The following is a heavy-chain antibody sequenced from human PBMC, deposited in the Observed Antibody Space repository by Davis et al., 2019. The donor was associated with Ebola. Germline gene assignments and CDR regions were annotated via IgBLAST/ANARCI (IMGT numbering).Heavy chain of an antibody. D-gene: IGHD1-26*01. J-gene: IGHJ4*02. CDR1: GFTFSSFA. CDR2: VSNYGGST. CDR3: VSQREGN. V-gene: IGHV3-64D*06. Sequence: PGGSLRLSCSASGFTFSSFAMYWVRQAPGKGLEYVSDVSNYGGSTDYAEPVKGRFTISRDNSKNTVYLQMNSLRTEDTAVCYCVSQREGNWGQGTLVTVSS.